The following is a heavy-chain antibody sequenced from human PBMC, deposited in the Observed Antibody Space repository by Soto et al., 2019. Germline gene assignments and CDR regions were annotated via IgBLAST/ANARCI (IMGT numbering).Heavy chain of an antibody. D-gene: IGHD2-15*01. CDR2: ISGSGGST. V-gene: IGHV3-23*01. CDR1: GFTFSSYA. CDR3: AKEEVVAATHPVLNWFDP. Sequence: GGSLRLSCAASGFTFSSYAMSWVRQAPGKGLEWVSAISGSGGSTYYADSVKGRFTISRDNSKNTLYLQMNSLRAEDTAVYYCAKEEVVAATHPVLNWFDPWGQGTLVTVSS. J-gene: IGHJ5*02.